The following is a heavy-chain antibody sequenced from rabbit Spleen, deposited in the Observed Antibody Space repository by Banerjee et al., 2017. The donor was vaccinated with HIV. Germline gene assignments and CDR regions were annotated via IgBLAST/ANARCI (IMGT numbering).Heavy chain of an antibody. D-gene: IGHD4-1*01. CDR1: GIDFSSDSY. CDR2: IEAGSSGDT. Sequence: QEQVVESGGGLVKPGGTLTLTCKASGIDFSSDSYMCWVRQAPGKGLEWIACIEAGSSGDTYYASWAKGRFTISKTSSTTVTLQMTSLTAADTATYFCARETSSGWGVVSYYFNLWGQGTLVTVS. V-gene: IGHV1S45*01. J-gene: IGHJ4*01. CDR3: ARETSSGWGVVSYYFNL.